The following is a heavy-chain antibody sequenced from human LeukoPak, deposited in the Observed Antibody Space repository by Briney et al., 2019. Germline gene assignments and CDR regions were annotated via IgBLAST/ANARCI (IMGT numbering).Heavy chain of an antibody. Sequence: SVKVSCKASGGTFSSYAISWVRQAPGQGLEWMGRIIPILGIANYAQKFQGRVTITADKSTSTAYMELSSLRSEDTAVYYCARPGDPPYYYYGMDVWGQGTTVTVSS. CDR1: GGTFSSYA. CDR2: IIPILGIA. V-gene: IGHV1-69*04. J-gene: IGHJ6*02. CDR3: ARPGDPPYYYYGMDV.